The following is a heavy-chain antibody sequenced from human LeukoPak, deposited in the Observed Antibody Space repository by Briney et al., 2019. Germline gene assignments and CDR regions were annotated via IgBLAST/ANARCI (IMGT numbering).Heavy chain of an antibody. V-gene: IGHV1-69*05. CDR1: GGTFSSYA. CDR3: ARRRTYCSSTSYYTGAPFWFDP. Sequence: ASVKVSCKASGGTFSSYAISWVRQAPGQGLEWMGGIIPIFGTANYAQKFQGRVTITTDESTSTAYMELSSLRSEDTAVYYCARRRTYCSSTSYYTGAPFWFDPWGQGTLVTVSS. D-gene: IGHD2-2*02. CDR2: IIPIFGTA. J-gene: IGHJ5*02.